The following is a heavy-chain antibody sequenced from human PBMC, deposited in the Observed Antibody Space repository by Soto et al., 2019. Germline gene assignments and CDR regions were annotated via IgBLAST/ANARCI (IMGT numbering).Heavy chain of an antibody. J-gene: IGHJ4*02. CDR3: AKDRREFEYYDSSGYYSPLDC. V-gene: IGHV3-30*18. D-gene: IGHD3-22*01. Sequence: PGGSLRLSCAASGFTFSSYGMHWVRQAPGKGLEWVAVISYDGSNKYYADSVKGRFTISRDNSKNTLYLQMNSLRAEDTAVYYCAKDRREFEYYDSSGYYSPLDCWGQGTRVTSPQ. CDR2: ISYDGSNK. CDR1: GFTFSSYG.